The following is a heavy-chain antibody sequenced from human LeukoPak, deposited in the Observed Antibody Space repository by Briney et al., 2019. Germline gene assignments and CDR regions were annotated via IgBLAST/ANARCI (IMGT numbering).Heavy chain of an antibody. CDR1: GFTFSSYA. CDR3: ARAKGIAAAVGDY. V-gene: IGHV3-30-3*01. Sequence: GGSLTLSCAASGFTFSSYAMHWLRQAPGKGLEWVAVISYDGTNKYYADSVKGRFTISRDNSKNTLYLQMNSLRAEDTAVYYCARAKGIAAAVGDYWGQGTLVTVSS. CDR2: ISYDGTNK. D-gene: IGHD6-13*01. J-gene: IGHJ4*02.